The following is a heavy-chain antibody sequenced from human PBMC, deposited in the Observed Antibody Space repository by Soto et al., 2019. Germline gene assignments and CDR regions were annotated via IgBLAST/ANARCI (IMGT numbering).Heavy chain of an antibody. D-gene: IGHD3-3*01. CDR3: ARASLDFWSGYYYFDY. CDR1: GYTFISYG. J-gene: IGHJ4*02. Sequence: GASVKVSCKASGYTFISYGISWVRQAPGQGLEWMGWISAYNGNTNYAQKLQGRVTMTTDTSTSTAYMELRSLRSDDTAVYYCARASLDFWSGYYYFDYWGQGTLVTVSS. CDR2: ISAYNGNT. V-gene: IGHV1-18*01.